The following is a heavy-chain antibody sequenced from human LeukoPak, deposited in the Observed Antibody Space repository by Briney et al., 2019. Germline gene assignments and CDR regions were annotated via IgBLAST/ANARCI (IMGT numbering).Heavy chain of an antibody. Sequence: PSETLSLTCAVSGGSISSGGYSWRWIRQPPGKGLEWIGYIYYSGSTYYNPSLKSRVTISVDTSKNQFSLKLSSVTAADTAVYYCARASRPSIAAADLWGQGTLVTVSS. D-gene: IGHD6-13*01. CDR1: GGSISSGGYS. CDR2: IYYSGST. J-gene: IGHJ4*02. CDR3: ARASRPSIAAADL. V-gene: IGHV4-30-4*07.